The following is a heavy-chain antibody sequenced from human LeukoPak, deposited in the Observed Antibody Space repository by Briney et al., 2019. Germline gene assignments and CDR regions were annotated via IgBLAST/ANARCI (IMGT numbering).Heavy chain of an antibody. CDR2: INPYGGST. D-gene: IGHD3-22*01. CDR1: GYTFTNYY. CDR3: ARDPRLRSGYSTGILWYVDL. V-gene: IGHV1-46*01. J-gene: IGHJ2*01. Sequence: WASVKVSCKASGYTFTNYYMHWVRQAPGQGLEWMGIINPYGGSTSYAQKFQGRVTMTRDTSTSTVYMELSSLRSEDTAVYYCARDPRLRSGYSTGILWYVDLWGRGTLVTVSS.